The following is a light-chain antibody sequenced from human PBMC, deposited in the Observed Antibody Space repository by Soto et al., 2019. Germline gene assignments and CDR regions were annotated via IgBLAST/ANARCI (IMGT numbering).Light chain of an antibody. V-gene: IGLV2-14*01. CDR3: SSYTSSSLYV. CDR1: SSDVGGYNS. J-gene: IGLJ1*01. CDR2: EVS. Sequence: QSVLPQPASVSGSPGQSITISCTGTSSDVGGYNSVSWYQQHPGKAPKLIIYEVSNRPSGVSNRFSGSKSGNTASLTISGLQAEDEADYYCSSYTSSSLYVFGTGTKVTVL.